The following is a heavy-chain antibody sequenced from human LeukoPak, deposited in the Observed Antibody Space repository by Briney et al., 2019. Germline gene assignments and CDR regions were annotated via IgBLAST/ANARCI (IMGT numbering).Heavy chain of an antibody. Sequence: PGRSLRLSCAASGFTFSSYAMHWVRQAPGKGLEWVAVISYDGSNKYYADSVKGRFTISRDNSKNTLYLQMNSLRAEDTAVYYCVRGPNGVDTAMVAYWGQGTLVTVSS. V-gene: IGHV3-30-3*01. CDR1: GFTFSSYA. CDR2: ISYDGSNK. CDR3: VRGPNGVDTAMVAY. D-gene: IGHD5-18*01. J-gene: IGHJ4*02.